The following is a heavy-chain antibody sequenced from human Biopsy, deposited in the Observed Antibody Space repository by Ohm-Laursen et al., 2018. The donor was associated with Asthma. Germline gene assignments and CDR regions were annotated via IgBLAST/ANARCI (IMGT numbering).Heavy chain of an antibody. J-gene: IGHJ4*02. V-gene: IGHV3-9*01. Sequence: SLRLSCAATGFTFDDYAMHWVRQAPGKGLEWVSGISWNSGSIGYAHSVKGRFTISRDNAKNSLYLQMNSLRAEDTALYYCAKGKWELLEANFDYWGQGTLVTVSS. D-gene: IGHD1-26*01. CDR2: ISWNSGSI. CDR1: GFTFDDYA. CDR3: AKGKWELLEANFDY.